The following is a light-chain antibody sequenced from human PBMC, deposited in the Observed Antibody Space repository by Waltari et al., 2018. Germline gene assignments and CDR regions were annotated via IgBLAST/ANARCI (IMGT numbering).Light chain of an antibody. CDR1: SSNIGNNY. Sequence: QSVLTQPPSVSAAPGQRVTISCSGGSSNIGNNYVSWYRQYPGTAPKLLIDEDNGRPSGVPGRFSGSKSGTSATLDITGLQAGDEADYYCGTWDSSLSGAVFGGGTHLTVL. CDR3: GTWDSSLSGAV. V-gene: IGLV1-51*02. CDR2: EDN. J-gene: IGLJ7*01.